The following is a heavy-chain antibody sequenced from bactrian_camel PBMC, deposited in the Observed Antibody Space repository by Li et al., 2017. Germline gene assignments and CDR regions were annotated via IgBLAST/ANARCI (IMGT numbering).Heavy chain of an antibody. J-gene: IGHJ4*01. CDR3: VAGLFATGDPNNRMNAY. D-gene: IGHD5*01. Sequence: HVQLVESGGGSVRAGETLRLSCTYRSELAFREPDMGWYRQAPGDECKLVSRINRDDSTWYADTVKGRFTISRDNAKNTVYLQMNSLKPEDTAVYYCVAGLFATGDPNNRMNAYWGQGTQVTVS. CDR2: INRDDST. CDR1: ELAFREPD. V-gene: IGHV3S55*01.